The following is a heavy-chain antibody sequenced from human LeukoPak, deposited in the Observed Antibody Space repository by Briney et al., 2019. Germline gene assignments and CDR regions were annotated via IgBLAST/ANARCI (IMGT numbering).Heavy chain of an antibody. CDR2: ISGSGGST. J-gene: IGHJ4*02. CDR3: AHSGHYDILTGYYEEDY. CDR1: GFTFSSYA. V-gene: IGHV3-23*01. D-gene: IGHD3-9*01. Sequence: PGGSLRLSCAASGFTFSSYAMSWVRQAPGKGLEWVSAISGSGGSTYYADSVKGRFTISRDNSKNTLYLQMNSLRAEDTAVYYCAHSGHYDILTGYYEEDYWGQGTLVTVSS.